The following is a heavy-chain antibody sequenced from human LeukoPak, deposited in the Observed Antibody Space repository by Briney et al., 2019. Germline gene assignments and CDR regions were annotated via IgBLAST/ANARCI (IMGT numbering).Heavy chain of an antibody. D-gene: IGHD6-19*01. Sequence: SETLSLTCTVSGGSISSYYWSWIRQPPGKGLEWIGYIYYSGSTNYNPSLKSRVTISVDMSKNQFSLKLSSVTAADTAVYYCAGTQIAVAGTLDYWGQGTLVTVSS. V-gene: IGHV4-59*01. CDR2: IYYSGST. CDR3: AGTQIAVAGTLDY. CDR1: GGSISSYY. J-gene: IGHJ4*02.